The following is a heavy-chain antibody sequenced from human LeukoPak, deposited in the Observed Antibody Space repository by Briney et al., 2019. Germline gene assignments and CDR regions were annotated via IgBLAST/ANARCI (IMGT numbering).Heavy chain of an antibody. J-gene: IGHJ4*02. CDR3: ARELGGNLNY. CDR1: GFXFSHNW. V-gene: IGHV3-7*04. CDR2: VKQDGSEK. Sequence: GGSLRLSCAASGFXFSHNWISWVRQAPGKGLEWVASVKQDGSEKHYVDSVKGRFTISRDNAKNSLYLQMNSLRGEDTAVYYCARELGGNLNYWGQGVLVTVSS. D-gene: IGHD4-23*01.